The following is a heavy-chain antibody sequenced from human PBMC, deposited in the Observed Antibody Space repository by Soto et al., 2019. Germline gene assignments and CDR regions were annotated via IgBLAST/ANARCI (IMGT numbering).Heavy chain of an antibody. Sequence: VGSLRLSCAASGFNFRTYWMSWVRQAPGKGLEWVANIKEDGGEKYYVDSVKGRLTVSRDNANNLLYLQLNSLSAEDTAVYYCAREGFSYGPKGAVFDHWGQGSLVTVSS. V-gene: IGHV3-7*03. CDR2: IKEDGGEK. CDR1: GFNFRTYW. D-gene: IGHD5-18*01. J-gene: IGHJ4*02. CDR3: AREGFSYGPKGAVFDH.